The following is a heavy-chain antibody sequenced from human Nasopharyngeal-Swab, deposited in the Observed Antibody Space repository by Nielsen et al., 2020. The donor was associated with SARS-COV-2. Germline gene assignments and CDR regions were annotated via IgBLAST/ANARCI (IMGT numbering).Heavy chain of an antibody. Sequence: WIRQPPGKGLEWIGSIYYSGSTNYNPSLSSRVTISVDTSKNHFSLKLSSVTAPDTAVYYCASRIAVASGHYRPFDYWGQGTLVTVSS. V-gene: IGHV4-39*02. CDR2: IYYSGST. J-gene: IGHJ4*02. CDR3: ASRIAVASGHYRPFDY. D-gene: IGHD6-19*01.